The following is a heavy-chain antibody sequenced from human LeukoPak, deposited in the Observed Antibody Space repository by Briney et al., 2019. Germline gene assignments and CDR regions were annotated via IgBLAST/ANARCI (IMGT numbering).Heavy chain of an antibody. CDR1: GYTFTGYY. CDR3: ARVDYYDSSGYYHGVFDY. D-gene: IGHD3-22*01. Sequence: ASVKVSCKASGYTFTGYYMHWVRQAPGQGLEWMGRINPNSGGTNYAQKFQGRVTMTRDTSISTAYMELSRLRSDDTAVYYCARVDYYDSSGYYHGVFDYWGQGTLVTVSS. V-gene: IGHV1-2*06. J-gene: IGHJ4*02. CDR2: INPNSGGT.